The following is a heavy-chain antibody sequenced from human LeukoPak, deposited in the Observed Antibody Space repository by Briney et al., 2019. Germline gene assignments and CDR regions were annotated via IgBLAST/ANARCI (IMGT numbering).Heavy chain of an antibody. V-gene: IGHV4-59*01. J-gene: IGHJ5*02. Sequence: PSETLSLTCTVSGGSISSYYWNWIRLPPGKGLEWIGYIYYSGSTNYNPSLKSRVTISVDTSKNQFSLKLSSVTAADTAVYYCARDRRVVGATRPWFDPWGQGTLVTVSS. CDR2: IYYSGST. CDR3: ARDRRVVGATRPWFDP. D-gene: IGHD1-26*01. CDR1: GGSISSYY.